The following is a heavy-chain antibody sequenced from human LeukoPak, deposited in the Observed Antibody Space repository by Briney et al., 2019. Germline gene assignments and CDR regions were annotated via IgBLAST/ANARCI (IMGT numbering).Heavy chain of an antibody. V-gene: IGHV3-9*01. D-gene: IGHD5-18*01. CDR3: ARESPSGYYYFDY. CDR1: GFTFDDYA. J-gene: IGHJ4*02. CDR2: ISWNSGSI. Sequence: GGSLRLPCAASGFTFDDYAMHWVRQAPGKGLEWVSGISWNSGSIVYADSVKGRFTISRDNAKNSLYLQMNSLRAEDTAVYYCARESPSGYYYFDYWGQGTLVTVSS.